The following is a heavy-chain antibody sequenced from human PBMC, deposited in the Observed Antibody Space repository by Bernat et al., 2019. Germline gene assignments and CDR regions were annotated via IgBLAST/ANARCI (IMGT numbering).Heavy chain of an antibody. CDR3: ARHLEVAGAYLYYDV. J-gene: IGHJ2*01. CDR2: TYYRSKWYN. V-gene: IGHV6-1*01. Sequence: QVQMQQSGPGLVKPSQTLSLTCAISGDSVSRQRVVWNWIRQSPSRGLEWLGRTYYRSKWYNDYAVSVQGRITITADTYKNLFSLQLNSVTPEDTAVYYGARHLEVAGAYLYYDVWGRGTLVTVSS. D-gene: IGHD6-19*01. CDR1: GDSVSRQRVV.